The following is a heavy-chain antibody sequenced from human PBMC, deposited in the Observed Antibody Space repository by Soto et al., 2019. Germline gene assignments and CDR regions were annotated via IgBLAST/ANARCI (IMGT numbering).Heavy chain of an antibody. CDR3: SGLAWFGDPVPPFDC. V-gene: IGHV3-23*01. Sequence: EVQLLESGGGLVQPGGSLRLSCAASGFTFTTYAMNWVRQAPGKGLEWVSGISSSGGSTHHADSVKGRFIISRDNSKNMVYLQMNSLRAEDTAVYSCSGLAWFGDPVPPFDCWGQGIVVTVSS. CDR2: ISSSGGST. CDR1: GFTFTTYA. D-gene: IGHD3-10*01. J-gene: IGHJ4*02.